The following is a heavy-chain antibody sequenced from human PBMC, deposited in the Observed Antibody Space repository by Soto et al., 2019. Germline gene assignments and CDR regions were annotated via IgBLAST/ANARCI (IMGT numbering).Heavy chain of an antibody. CDR1: GGSSTIYNHY. D-gene: IGHD5-12*01. V-gene: IGHV4-30-4*01. Sequence: TSATMPLTCPVSGGSSTIYNHYWPWIRQAPGKGLECIGYIDYSGTTNYSPSLQGRVTISVDKSKNQFSLSLTSVTAADTAVYYCARRSRGPRWFDPWGQGALVTVSS. CDR2: IDYSGTT. CDR3: ARRSRGPRWFDP. J-gene: IGHJ5*02.